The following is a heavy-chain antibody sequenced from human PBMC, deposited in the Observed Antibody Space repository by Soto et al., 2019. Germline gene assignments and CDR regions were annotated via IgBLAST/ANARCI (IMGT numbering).Heavy chain of an antibody. CDR3: AKHGLEFYFYDMDV. D-gene: IGHD3-3*01. Sequence: GGSLRLSCAASGFTFSNYAMSWVRQASGKGLEWASGISGRGGTAHYADSAQGRFTISRDNSKNTLYLQMHSLRADDTAVYYCAKHGLEFYFYDMDVWGQGTTVTVSS. J-gene: IGHJ6*02. V-gene: IGHV3-23*01. CDR2: ISGRGGTA. CDR1: GFTFSNYA.